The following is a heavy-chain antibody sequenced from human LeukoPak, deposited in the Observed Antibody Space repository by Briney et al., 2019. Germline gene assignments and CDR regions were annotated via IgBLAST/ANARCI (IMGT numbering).Heavy chain of an antibody. CDR3: AKRGVVIRVILVGFHKEAYYFDS. J-gene: IGHJ4*02. CDR2: ISGSGGRA. V-gene: IGHV3-23*01. Sequence: GGSLRLSCAVSGITLSNYGMSWVRQAPGKGLEWVAGISGSGGRANYADSVKGRFTITRDNPKNTLYLQMNSLRAEDTAVYFCAKRGVVIRVILVGFHKEAYYFDSWGQGALVTVSS. D-gene: IGHD3-22*01. CDR1: GITLSNYG.